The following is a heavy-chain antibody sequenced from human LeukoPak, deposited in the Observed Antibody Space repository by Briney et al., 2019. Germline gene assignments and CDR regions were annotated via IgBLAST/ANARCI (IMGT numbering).Heavy chain of an antibody. CDR1: GGSISSGGYS. CDR2: IYYSGST. CDR3: AREPREYSSGWYSVLFDSNYYYGMDV. D-gene: IGHD6-19*01. V-gene: IGHV4-31*03. Sequence: PSETLSLTCTVSGGSISSGGYSWSWIRQHPGKGLEWIGYIYYSGSTYYNPSLKSRVTISVDTSKNQFSLKLSSVTAADTAVYYCAREPREYSSGWYSVLFDSNYYYGMDVWGQGTTVTVSS. J-gene: IGHJ6*02.